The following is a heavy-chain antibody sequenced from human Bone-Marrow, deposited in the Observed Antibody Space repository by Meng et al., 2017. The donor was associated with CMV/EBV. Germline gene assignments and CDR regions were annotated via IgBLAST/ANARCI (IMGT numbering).Heavy chain of an antibody. CDR1: GFTFTNYH. Sequence: ASVKVSCKASGFTFTNYHVQWLRQAPGQGLEWMGIINLGPGNTKYSPKLLGRVTISRDTSTSTVYMELSSLTSEDTALYYCAREVINGIGATVSWGQGTLVTVAS. CDR2: INLGPGNT. D-gene: IGHD1-26*01. J-gene: IGHJ5*02. CDR3: AREVINGIGATVS. V-gene: IGHV1-46*04.